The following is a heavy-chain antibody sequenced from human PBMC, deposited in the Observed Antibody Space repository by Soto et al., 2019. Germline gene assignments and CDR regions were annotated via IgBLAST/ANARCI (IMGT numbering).Heavy chain of an antibody. Sequence: EVQLVESGGGLVQPGRSLRLSCAASGFTFDDYAMHWVRQAPGKGLEWVSGISWNSGSIGYADSVKGRFTISRDNAKNSLYLQMNSLRAEDTALYYCAKGPFYGDYKYSFDYWGQGTLVTVSS. D-gene: IGHD4-17*01. V-gene: IGHV3-9*01. J-gene: IGHJ4*02. CDR1: GFTFDDYA. CDR2: ISWNSGSI. CDR3: AKGPFYGDYKYSFDY.